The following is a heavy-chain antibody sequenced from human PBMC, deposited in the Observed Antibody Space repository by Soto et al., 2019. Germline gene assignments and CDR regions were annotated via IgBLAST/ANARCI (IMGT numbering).Heavy chain of an antibody. J-gene: IGHJ3*02. CDR2: IYPGDSDT. D-gene: IGHD1-1*01. CDR1: GYSFTSYW. CDR3: ARRAYLQGIRAFDI. V-gene: IGHV5-51*01. Sequence: PGESLKISCKGSGYSFTSYWIGWVRQMPGKDLEWMGIIYPGDSDTRYSPSFQGQVTISADKSISTAYLQCSSLKASDPAMYYCARRAYLQGIRAFDIWGQGSMVTVSS.